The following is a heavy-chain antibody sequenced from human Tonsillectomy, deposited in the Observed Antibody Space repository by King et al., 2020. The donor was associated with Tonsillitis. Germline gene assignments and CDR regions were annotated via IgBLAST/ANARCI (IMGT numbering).Heavy chain of an antibody. J-gene: IGHJ6*02. D-gene: IGHD6-19*01. Sequence: VQLVESGGGVVQPGRSLRLSCAASGFTFSSYGMHWVRQAPGKGLEWVAVISYDGSNKYYADSVKGRFTLSRDIFKNTLYLQMNSLRGEDTAVYYCARDLSAWAGRVYGMDVWGQGTAVTVSS. CDR2: ISYDGSNK. CDR1: GFTFSSYG. CDR3: ARDLSAWAGRVYGMDV. V-gene: IGHV3-30*03.